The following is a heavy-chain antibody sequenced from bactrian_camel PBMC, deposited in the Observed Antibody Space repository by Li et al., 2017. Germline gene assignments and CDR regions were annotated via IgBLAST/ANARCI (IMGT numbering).Heavy chain of an antibody. J-gene: IGHJ4*01. CDR3: AARGLGADCSGPRRSSAEYVY. CDR1: LYAYSTYC. CDR2: IDSDGTT. D-gene: IGHD3*01. V-gene: IGHV3S67*01. Sequence: DVQLVESGGGSVQAGGSLRLSCSTSLYAYSTYCLAWFRQAPGKEREAVANIDSDGTTDYADPVKGRFTISQDNAKTTLYLQMNSLKSEDTAMYFCAARGLGADCSGPRRSSAEYVYWGQGTQVTVS.